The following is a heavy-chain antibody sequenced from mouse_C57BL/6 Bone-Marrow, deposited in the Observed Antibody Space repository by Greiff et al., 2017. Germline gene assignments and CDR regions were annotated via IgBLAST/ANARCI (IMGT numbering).Heavy chain of an antibody. CDR2: INPNYGTT. CDR1: GYSFTDYN. V-gene: IGHV1-39*01. D-gene: IGHD2-2*01. Sequence: EVQLQQSGPELVKPGASVKISCKASGYSFTDYNMNWVKQSNGKSLEWIGVINPNYGTTSYNQKFKGKATLTVDQSSSTAYMQLNSLTSEDSAVYDCAREGVTTHYYDVDYWGQGTSVTVSS. J-gene: IGHJ4*01. CDR3: AREGVTTHYYDVDY.